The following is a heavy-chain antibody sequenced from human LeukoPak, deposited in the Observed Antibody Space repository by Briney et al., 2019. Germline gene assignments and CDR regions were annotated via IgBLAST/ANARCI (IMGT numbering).Heavy chain of an antibody. Sequence: GGSLRLSCAASGLTFSSYAMSWVRQAPGKGLEWVSSISGSGGSTYYADSVKGRFTISRDNSKNTLYLQMNSLRVEDTAIYYCAKDPNFYYCMDVWGKGTTVTISS. J-gene: IGHJ6*03. CDR2: ISGSGGST. CDR3: AKDPNFYYCMDV. CDR1: GLTFSSYA. V-gene: IGHV3-23*01.